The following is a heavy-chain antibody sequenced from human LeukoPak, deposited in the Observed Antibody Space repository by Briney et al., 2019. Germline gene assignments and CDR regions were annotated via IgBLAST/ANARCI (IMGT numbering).Heavy chain of an antibody. CDR2: INPNSGGT. CDR1: GYTFTGYY. CDR3: ARDFYSNDFDY. Sequence: ASVKVSCKASGYTFTGYYMHWVRQAPGQGLEWMGWINPNSGGTSYAQKFQGRVTMTRDTSISTAYMELSRLRSDDTAIYYCARDFYSNDFDYWGQGTLVTVSS. V-gene: IGHV1-2*02. D-gene: IGHD4-11*01. J-gene: IGHJ4*02.